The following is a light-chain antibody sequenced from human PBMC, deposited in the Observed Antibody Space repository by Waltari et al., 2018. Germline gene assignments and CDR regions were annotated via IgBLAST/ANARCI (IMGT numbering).Light chain of an antibody. J-gene: IGLJ2*01. CDR2: HVI. Sequence: QSALTQPASVSGSPGQSITISRTGTSSDVGAYNYVSWYQQHPGNAPKLMIFHVINRPSGVSTRFSGSKSGNTASLTISGRQAEDEADYYCSSYISSSTLALFGGGTSLTIL. CDR1: SSDVGAYNY. V-gene: IGLV2-14*03. CDR3: SSYISSSTLAL.